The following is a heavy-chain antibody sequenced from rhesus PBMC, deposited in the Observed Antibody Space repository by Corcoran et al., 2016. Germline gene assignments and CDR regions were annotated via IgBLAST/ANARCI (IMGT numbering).Heavy chain of an antibody. D-gene: IGHD3-34*01. CDR2: ITYSGST. Sequence: LVKPSETLSLTCAVSGGSISSGYYYWSWIRQPPGKGLEWIGYITYSGSTNYNPSLKNRVTISKDTSKNQFSLNLTSVTAADTAVYYCARQGVFWGQGVLVTVSS. V-gene: IGHV4-122*02. J-gene: IGHJ4*01. CDR1: GGSISSGYYY. CDR3: ARQGVF.